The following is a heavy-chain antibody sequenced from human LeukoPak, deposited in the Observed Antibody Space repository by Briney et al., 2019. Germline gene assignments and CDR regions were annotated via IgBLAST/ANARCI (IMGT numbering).Heavy chain of an antibody. Sequence: PSETLSLTCAVYGGSFSGYYWSWIRQPPGKGLEWIGEINHSGSTNYNPSLKSRVTISVDTSKNQFSLKLSSVTAADTAVYYCASLGRRIAVSGTGDWVRGTMATVCS. CDR3: ASLGRRIAVSGTGD. CDR1: GGSFSGYY. V-gene: IGHV4-34*01. J-gene: IGHJ4*02. D-gene: IGHD6-19*01. CDR2: INHSGST.